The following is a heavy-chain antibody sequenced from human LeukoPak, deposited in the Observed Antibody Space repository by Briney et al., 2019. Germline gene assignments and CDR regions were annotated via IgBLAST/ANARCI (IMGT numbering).Heavy chain of an antibody. V-gene: IGHV4-39*01. J-gene: IGHJ3*02. CDR1: GGSISSSSYY. CDR3: ARSAIDAFDI. CDR2: IYYSGST. D-gene: IGHD6-25*01. Sequence: SETLSLTCTVSGGSISSSSYYWGWMRQPPGKGLEWIGSIYYSGSTYYNPSLKSRVTISVDTSKNQFSLKLSSVTAADTAVYYCARSAIDAFDIWGQGTMVTVSS.